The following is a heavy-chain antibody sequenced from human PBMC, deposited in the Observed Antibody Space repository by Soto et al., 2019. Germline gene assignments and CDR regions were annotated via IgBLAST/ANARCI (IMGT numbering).Heavy chain of an antibody. CDR3: ARDNDEEKLNPGGSFVN. CDR2: ISYKGNNK. Sequence: GGSLRLSCAASGFTFSGFAMHWVRQSPGKGLEWVAFISYKGNNKYYAESVKGRFTISRDNSENTLYLQMSSLRGDDTAVYYCARDNDEEKLNPGGSFVNWGQGTLVTVSS. D-gene: IGHD5-12*01. CDR1: GFTFSGFA. V-gene: IGHV3-30-3*01. J-gene: IGHJ4*02.